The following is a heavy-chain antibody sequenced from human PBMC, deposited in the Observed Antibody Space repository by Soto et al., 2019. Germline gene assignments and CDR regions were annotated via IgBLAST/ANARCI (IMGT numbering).Heavy chain of an antibody. CDR3: SRRYAFGSGKYGVDV. CDR1: CGSIISTKNY. D-gene: IGHD3-10*01. J-gene: IGHJ6*02. CDR2: ISYNGNT. V-gene: IGHV4-39*01. Sequence: PSETLSLTCTFPCGSIISTKNYWGWIRQPPGKGLEWIRTISYNGNTYYNPSLNGRVIISADTSKNQFSLKLSSLTAADTAVYYCSRRYAFGSGKYGVDVWGQGTMVTVSS.